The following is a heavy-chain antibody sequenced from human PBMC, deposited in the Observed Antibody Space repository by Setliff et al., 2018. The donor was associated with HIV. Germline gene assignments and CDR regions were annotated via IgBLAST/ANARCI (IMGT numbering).Heavy chain of an antibody. V-gene: IGHV4-4*09. CDR1: GGSIMSYC. Sequence: SETLSLTCTVSGGSIMSYCWNWIRQPPGKGLEWIGHIFASGSTYNFSLRSRVTMSIDTSNNQFSLTLNSVTAADTAVYYCARGLSFYDPGGFDYWGQGTLVTVSS. D-gene: IGHD3-22*01. CDR3: ARGLSFYDPGGFDY. J-gene: IGHJ4*02. CDR2: IFASGST.